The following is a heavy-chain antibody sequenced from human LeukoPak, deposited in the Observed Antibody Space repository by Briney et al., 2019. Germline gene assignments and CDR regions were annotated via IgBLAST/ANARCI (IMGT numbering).Heavy chain of an antibody. Sequence: GGSLRLSCAASGFTFSSYGMHWVRQAPGKGLEWVAVIWYDGSNKYYADSVKGRFTISRDNSKNTLYLQMNRLRAEDTAVYYCAKGYGSGSYCIDYWGQGTLVTVSS. CDR1: GFTFSSYG. V-gene: IGHV3-33*06. CDR2: IWYDGSNK. CDR3: AKGYGSGSYCIDY. J-gene: IGHJ4*02. D-gene: IGHD3-10*01.